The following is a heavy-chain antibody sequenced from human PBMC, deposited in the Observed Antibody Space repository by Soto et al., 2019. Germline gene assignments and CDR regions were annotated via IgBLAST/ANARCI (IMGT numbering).Heavy chain of an antibody. Sequence: QVQLQESGPGLVKPSETLSLTCTVSGASISSNYWSWIRQPPGKRLEWIGCTYNSGITDYNPSLKSRITKSPGPAQNPFPLKLGSVAGADPAIYYCARGRWFDPWGQGTLVTVSS. CDR3: ARGRWFDP. J-gene: IGHJ5*02. CDR2: TYNSGIT. V-gene: IGHV4-59*01. CDR1: GASISSNY.